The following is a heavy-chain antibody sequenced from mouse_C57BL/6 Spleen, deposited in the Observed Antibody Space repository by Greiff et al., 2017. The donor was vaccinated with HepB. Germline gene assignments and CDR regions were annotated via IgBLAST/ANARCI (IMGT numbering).Heavy chain of an antibody. CDR1: GYTFTSYW. V-gene: IGHV1-72*01. Sequence: QVQLKQPGAELVKPGASVKLSCKASGYTFTSYWMHWVKQRPGRGLEWIGRIDPNSGGTKYNEKFKSKATLTVDKPSSTAYMQLSSLTSEDSAVYYCATSRGGYGSSYAMDYWGQGTSVTVSS. D-gene: IGHD1-1*01. CDR2: IDPNSGGT. J-gene: IGHJ4*01. CDR3: ATSRGGYGSSYAMDY.